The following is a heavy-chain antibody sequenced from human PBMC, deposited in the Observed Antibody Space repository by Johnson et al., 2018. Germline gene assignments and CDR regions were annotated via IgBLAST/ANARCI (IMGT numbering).Heavy chain of an antibody. CDR2: ISYDGSNE. J-gene: IGHJ3*02. CDR3: ARAGKHRASYLASHSCFAFDS. D-gene: IGHD2-21*01. Sequence: VQLVESGGGVVQPGRSLRLSCAASGFTFSSYGMHWVRQAPGKGLEWVAIISYDGSNEYYTDSVRGRFTISRDHGKKSLDLQMNSLRAGDTAVYYCARAGKHRASYLASHSCFAFDSGGQGTMVTVSS. CDR1: GFTFSSYG. V-gene: IGHV3-30*03.